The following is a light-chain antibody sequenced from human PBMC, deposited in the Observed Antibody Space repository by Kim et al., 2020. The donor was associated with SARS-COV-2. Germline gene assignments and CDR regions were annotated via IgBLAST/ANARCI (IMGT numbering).Light chain of an antibody. Sequence: EIVLTQSPGTLSLSPGERATLSCRASQSVSSSYLAWYQQKPGQAPRLLIYGASSRATGIPDRFSGSGSGTDFTLTISRLGPEDFAVYYCQQYGSFPWTFGQGTKVDIK. CDR1: QSVSSSY. J-gene: IGKJ1*01. V-gene: IGKV3-20*01. CDR2: GAS. CDR3: QQYGSFPWT.